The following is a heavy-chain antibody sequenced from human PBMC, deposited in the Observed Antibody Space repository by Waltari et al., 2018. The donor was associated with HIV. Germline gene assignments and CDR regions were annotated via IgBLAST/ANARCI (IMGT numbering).Heavy chain of an antibody. J-gene: IGHJ4*02. Sequence: QVQLVQSGAEVKRPGASVTVSCKASGYTFSDYYIHWVRQAPGQGLAWMGWILPKSGDTRFAHEFQGRLTLTGDTSISTAYMELNRLTTDDTAVYYCTRSDGMATTLLHYWGQGTLVTVSS. CDR1: GYTFSDYY. V-gene: IGHV1-2*07. CDR3: TRSDGMATTLLHY. CDR2: ILPKSGDT. D-gene: IGHD5-12*01.